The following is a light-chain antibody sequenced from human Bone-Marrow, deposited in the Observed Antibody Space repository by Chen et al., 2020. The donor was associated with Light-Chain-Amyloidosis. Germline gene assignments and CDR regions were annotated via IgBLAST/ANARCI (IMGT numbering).Light chain of an antibody. Sequence: IVLTQSPGTLPLSPGEGANLSCRASQTISSNYLTWYQQKFGQAPRLLIYGSSSRATGIPDRFTGSGSGTDFTLTINRLEPEDFAMYYCQQYGTSPLTFGGGTKVEIK. CDR3: QQYGTSPLT. CDR1: QTISSNY. V-gene: IGKV3-20*01. CDR2: GSS. J-gene: IGKJ4*01.